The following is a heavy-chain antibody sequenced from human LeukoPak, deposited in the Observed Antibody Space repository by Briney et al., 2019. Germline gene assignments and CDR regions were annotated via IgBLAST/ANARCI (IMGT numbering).Heavy chain of an antibody. V-gene: IGHV4-59*08. J-gene: IGHJ4*02. CDR3: ARQTTQLRFLEWLSHFDY. CDR1: GGSISSYY. Sequence: PSETLSLTCTVSGGSISSYYWSWIRQPPGNGLEWIGYIYYSGSTNYNPSLKSRVTISVDTSKNQFSLKLSSVTAADTAVYYCARQTTQLRFLEWLSHFDYWGQGTLVTVSS. D-gene: IGHD3-3*01. CDR2: IYYSGST.